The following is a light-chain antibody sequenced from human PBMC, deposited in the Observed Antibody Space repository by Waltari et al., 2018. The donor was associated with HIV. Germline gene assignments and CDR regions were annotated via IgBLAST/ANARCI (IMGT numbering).Light chain of an antibody. CDR1: SSDVGRYDY. Sequence: QSALTQPPSASGSPGQSITISCTGTSSDVGRYDYVSWYQQHPGKAPKLMIYEVNKRPSGVPDRFFGSKSGNTASLTVSGLQAEDEADYYCNSYADNMNVLFGGGTKLTVL. J-gene: IGLJ2*01. CDR2: EVN. V-gene: IGLV2-8*01. CDR3: NSYADNMNVL.